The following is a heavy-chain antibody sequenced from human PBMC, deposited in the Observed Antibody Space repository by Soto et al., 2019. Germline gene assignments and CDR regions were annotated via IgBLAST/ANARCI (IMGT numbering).Heavy chain of an antibody. CDR3: AKCPYSSGWYVGNNWFDP. V-gene: IGHV3-23*01. CDR1: GFTFSSYA. D-gene: IGHD6-13*01. Sequence: PGGSLRLSCAASGFTFSSYAMSWVRQAPGKGLEWVSAISGSGGSTYYADSVKGRFTISRDNSKNTLYLQMNSLRAEDTAVYYCAKCPYSSGWYVGNNWFDPWGQGTLVTSPQ. J-gene: IGHJ5*02. CDR2: ISGSGGST.